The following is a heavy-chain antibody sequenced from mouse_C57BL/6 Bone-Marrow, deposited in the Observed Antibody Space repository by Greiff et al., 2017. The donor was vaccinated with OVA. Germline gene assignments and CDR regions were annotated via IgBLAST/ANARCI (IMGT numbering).Heavy chain of an antibody. D-gene: IGHD1-1*01. CDR2: IHPSDSDT. V-gene: IGHV1-74*01. CDR1: GYTFTSYW. J-gene: IGHJ2*01. CDR3: ARTDFATVVPLGY. Sequence: QVQLQQPGAELVKPGASVKVSCKASGYTFTSYWMHWVKQRPGQGLEWIGRIHPSDSDTNYNQKFKGKATLTADKSSSTAYMQLSSLTSEDSAVYFCARTDFATVVPLGYWGQGTTLTVSS.